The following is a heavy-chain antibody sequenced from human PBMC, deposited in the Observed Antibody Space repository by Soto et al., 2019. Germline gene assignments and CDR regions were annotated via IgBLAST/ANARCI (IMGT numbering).Heavy chain of an antibody. J-gene: IGHJ4*02. Sequence: QLQLQESGPGLVEPSETLSLTCSVSGASLSSSSYYWGWIRQPPGKGLEWIGTFLKSGSTYYNPSLKRRVTISVDTSKNQFSLKVSSVTAADTAVYYCARRADITMIRGVYDYWGQGTLVTVYS. D-gene: IGHD3-10*01. CDR1: GASLSSSSYY. CDR3: ARRADITMIRGVYDY. V-gene: IGHV4-39*01. CDR2: FLKSGST.